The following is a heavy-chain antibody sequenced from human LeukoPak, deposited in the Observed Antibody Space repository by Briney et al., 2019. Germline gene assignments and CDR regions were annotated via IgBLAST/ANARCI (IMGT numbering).Heavy chain of an antibody. CDR1: GFTFSSYG. CDR2: IRYDGSNK. V-gene: IGHV3-30*02. D-gene: IGHD6-19*01. CDR3: AKGHYSGWSSFDY. J-gene: IGHJ4*02. Sequence: GGSLRLSCAASGFTFSSYGMHWVRQAPGKGLEWVAFIRYDGSNKYYADSVKGRFTISRDNSKNTLYLQMNGLRAEDTAVYYCAKGHYSGWSSFDYWGQGTLVTVSS.